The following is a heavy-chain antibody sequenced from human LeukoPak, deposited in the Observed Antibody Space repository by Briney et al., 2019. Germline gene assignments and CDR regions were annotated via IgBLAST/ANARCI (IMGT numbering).Heavy chain of an antibody. CDR2: IKQDGSEK. V-gene: IGHV3-7*01. CDR1: GFTFNSYW. D-gene: IGHD1-26*01. Sequence: PGGSLRLSCAASGFTFNSYWMSWVRQAPGKGLEWVANIKQDGSEKYYVDSVKGRFTISRDNAKNSLYLQMNSLRAEDTAVYYCARDQTKWEPLRRRDYYYMDVWGKGTTVIISS. CDR3: ARDQTKWEPLRRRDYYYMDV. J-gene: IGHJ6*03.